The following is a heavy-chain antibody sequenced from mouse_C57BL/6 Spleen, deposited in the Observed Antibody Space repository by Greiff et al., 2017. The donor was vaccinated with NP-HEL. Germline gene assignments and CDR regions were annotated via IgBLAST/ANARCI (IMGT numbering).Heavy chain of an antibody. J-gene: IGHJ3*01. CDR1: GYTFTTYP. CDR3: ARRDYGSSSSFAY. D-gene: IGHD1-1*01. CDR2: FHPYNDDT. Sequence: LQESGAELVKPGASVKMSCKASGYTFTTYPIEWMKQNHGKSLEWIGNFHPYNDDTKYNEKFKGKATLTVEKSSSTVYLELSRLTSDDSAVYYCARRDYGSSSSFAYWGQGTLVTVSA. V-gene: IGHV1-47*01.